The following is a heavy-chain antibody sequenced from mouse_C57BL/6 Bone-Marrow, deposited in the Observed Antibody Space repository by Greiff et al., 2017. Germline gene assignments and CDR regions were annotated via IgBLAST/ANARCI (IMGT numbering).Heavy chain of an antibody. Sequence: EVQVVESGGGLVQPGESLKLSCESNEYEFPSHDMSWVRKTPEKRLELVAAINSAGGSTYYPDTMERRFIISRDNTKKTLYLQMGSLRSEDTALYYCARHGSMGRRKDWYFDVWGTGTTVTVSS. J-gene: IGHJ1*03. D-gene: IGHD1-1*02. CDR3: ARHGSMGRRKDWYFDV. CDR1: EYEFPSHD. CDR2: INSAGGST. V-gene: IGHV5-2*01.